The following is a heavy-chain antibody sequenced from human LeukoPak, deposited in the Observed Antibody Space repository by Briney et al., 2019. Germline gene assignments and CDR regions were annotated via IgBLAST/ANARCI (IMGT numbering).Heavy chain of an antibody. CDR1: GFTFSFFG. V-gene: IGHV3-48*02. Sequence: GGSLRLSCAASGFTFSFFGMHWVRQAPGKGLEWVSYISTISSTKYYADSVKGRFTISRDNAKNSLYLQMNSLRDEDTAVYYCARGKIGYYYGDYDGYWGQGTLVTVSS. D-gene: IGHD4-17*01. CDR2: ISTISSTK. CDR3: ARGKIGYYYGDYDGY. J-gene: IGHJ4*02.